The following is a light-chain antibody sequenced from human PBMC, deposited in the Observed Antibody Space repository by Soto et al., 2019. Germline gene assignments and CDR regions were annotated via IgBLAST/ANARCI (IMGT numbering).Light chain of an antibody. CDR1: QSVSSSY. Sequence: EIVLTQSPGTLSLSPGERATLSCRASQSVSSSYLAWYQQKPGLAPRLLIFGASSRATGIADRFSGSGSGTDFTLTISRLETEDFAVYYCQQYGSSPYTFGQGTKLEIK. J-gene: IGKJ2*01. V-gene: IGKV3-20*01. CDR3: QQYGSSPYT. CDR2: GAS.